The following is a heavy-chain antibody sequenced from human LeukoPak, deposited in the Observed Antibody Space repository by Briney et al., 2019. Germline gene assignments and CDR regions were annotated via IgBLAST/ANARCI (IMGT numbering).Heavy chain of an antibody. Sequence: PGGSLRLSCAASGFTFSSYAMSWVRQAPGKGLEWVSAISGSGGSTYYADSVKGRFTISRDNSKNTLYLQMNSLRAEDTAVYYCAKDQGIGSSGYDYVIVSNFDYWGQGTLVTVSS. CDR3: AKDQGIGSSGYDYVIVSNFDY. V-gene: IGHV3-23*01. CDR1: GFTFSSYA. CDR2: ISGSGGST. J-gene: IGHJ4*02. D-gene: IGHD5-12*01.